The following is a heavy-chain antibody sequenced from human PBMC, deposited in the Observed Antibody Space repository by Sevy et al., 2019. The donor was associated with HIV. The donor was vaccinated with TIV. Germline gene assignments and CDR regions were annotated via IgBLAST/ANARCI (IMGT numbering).Heavy chain of an antibody. Sequence: ASVKVSCKASGGTFSSYAISWVRQAPGQGLEWMGGIIPIFGTANYAQKFQGRVPITADKSTSTAYMELSSLRSEDTAVYYCARARSSSGMVDAYYFQHWGQGTLVTVSS. CDR2: IIPIFGTA. V-gene: IGHV1-69*06. J-gene: IGHJ1*01. D-gene: IGHD3-22*01. CDR1: GGTFSSYA. CDR3: ARARSSSGMVDAYYFQH.